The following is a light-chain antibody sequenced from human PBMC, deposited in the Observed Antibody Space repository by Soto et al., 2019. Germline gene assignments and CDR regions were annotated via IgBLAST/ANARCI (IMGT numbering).Light chain of an antibody. V-gene: IGKV3-20*01. CDR3: QQYGSSRT. CDR2: GAS. CDR1: QSVSSSY. J-gene: IGKJ1*01. Sequence: EIVLTQSPGTLSLSPGERATLSCRASQSVSSSYLAWYQQKPGQAPRLLIYGASSRATGIPDRFSGSGSGTDFTLTISRLDPEDVAVYYCQQYGSSRTFGPGTKVDIK.